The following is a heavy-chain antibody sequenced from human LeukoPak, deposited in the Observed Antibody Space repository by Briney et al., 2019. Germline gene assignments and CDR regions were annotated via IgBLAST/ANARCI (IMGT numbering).Heavy chain of an antibody. Sequence: GGSLRLSCAASGISFSDYYMSWIRQAPGKGLEWLSYISSRGSGVWYADSVKGRFAISRDNAKNSVYLEVSSLRGDDTAVYYCARESGGSWTNFDYWGQGTLVAVSS. V-gene: IGHV3-11*01. CDR3: ARESGGSWTNFDY. J-gene: IGHJ4*02. CDR2: ISSRGSGV. CDR1: GISFSDYY. D-gene: IGHD6-13*01.